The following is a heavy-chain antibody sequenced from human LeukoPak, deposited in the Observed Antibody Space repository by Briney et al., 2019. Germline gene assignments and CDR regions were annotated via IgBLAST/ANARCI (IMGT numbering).Heavy chain of an antibody. CDR1: TFTFSTYN. Sequence: GGSLRLSCAASTFTFSTYNMNWVRQAPGEGLEWVSSISSSGTYIYYRDSVKGRFTISRDNAENSLFLQINSLRAEDTAVYYCANGGTYSSGPWGQGTLVTVSS. D-gene: IGHD3-22*01. CDR3: ANGGTYSSGP. V-gene: IGHV3-21*01. CDR2: ISSSGTYI. J-gene: IGHJ5*02.